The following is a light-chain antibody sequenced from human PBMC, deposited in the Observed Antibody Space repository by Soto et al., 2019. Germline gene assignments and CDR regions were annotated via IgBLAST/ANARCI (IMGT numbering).Light chain of an antibody. Sequence: EIVLTPSPGTLSLSPKERATLSCRASQSVSSSYLAWYQQKPGQAPRLLIYGSSSRATGIPDRFMGRWSGRDFTLTISRVEPEDLAVYYCQQYGSTKGRCQFGQGTKVDIK. CDR1: QSVSSSY. J-gene: IGKJ1*01. V-gene: IGKV3-20*01. CDR3: QQYGSTKGRCQ. CDR2: GSS.